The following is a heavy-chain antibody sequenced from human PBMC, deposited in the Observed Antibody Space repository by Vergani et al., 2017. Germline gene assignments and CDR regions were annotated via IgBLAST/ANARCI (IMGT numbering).Heavy chain of an antibody. CDR3: ARLYGRDSSGSKYFDY. J-gene: IGHJ4*02. CDR1: GYSFTNYW. CDR2: IHPADSDT. D-gene: IGHD3-22*01. Sequence: EVQLVQSGAEVKKPGESLKISCPLSGYSFTNYWIGWVRQMPGKGLEWMVIIHPADSDTRYSPSFQGQVTISVDKSISTAYLQRSSLRASDSAMYYCARLYGRDSSGSKYFDYWGQGTLVTVSS. V-gene: IGHV5-51*01.